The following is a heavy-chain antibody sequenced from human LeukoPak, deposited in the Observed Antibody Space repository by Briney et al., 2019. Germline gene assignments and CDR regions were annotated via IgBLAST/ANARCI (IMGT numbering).Heavy chain of an antibody. CDR2: ISYDENNK. CDR1: GFTFSSHG. J-gene: IGHJ4*02. V-gene: IGHV3-30*18. CDR3: AKDQQQLAYLFDH. D-gene: IGHD1-1*01. Sequence: GGSLRLSCAASGFTFSSHGMHWVRQAPGKGLEWVAVISYDENNKYYADSVKGRFTISRDNSKNTLYLRMNSLRAEDTAVYYCAKDQQQLAYLFDHWGQGTLVTVSS.